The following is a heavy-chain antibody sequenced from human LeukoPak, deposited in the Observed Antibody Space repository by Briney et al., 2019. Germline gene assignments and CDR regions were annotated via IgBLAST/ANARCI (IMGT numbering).Heavy chain of an antibody. V-gene: IGHV4-4*07. J-gene: IGHJ4*02. D-gene: IGHD4-17*01. CDR2: IHTSGST. CDR1: GGSISSYY. CDR3: ARDGDYGDYVDY. Sequence: SETLSLTCTVSGGSISSYYWSWIRQPAGKGLEWIGRIHTSGSTNYNPSLKSRVTMSVDTSKNQFSLKLSSVTAADTAVYYCARDGDYGDYVDYWGQGTLVTVSS.